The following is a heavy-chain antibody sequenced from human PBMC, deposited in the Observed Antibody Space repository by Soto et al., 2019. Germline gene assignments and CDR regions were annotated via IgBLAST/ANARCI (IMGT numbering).Heavy chain of an antibody. V-gene: IGHV3-30*18. D-gene: IGHD3-3*01. CDR2: ISYDGSNK. CDR1: GFTFSSYG. Sequence: GGSLRLSCAASGFTFSSYGMHWVRQAPGKGLEWVAVISYDGSNKYYADSVKGRFTISRDNSKNTLYLQMNSLRAEDTAVYYCAKDRTRFLEWLVAFDIWGQGTMVTVSS. CDR3: AKDRTRFLEWLVAFDI. J-gene: IGHJ3*02.